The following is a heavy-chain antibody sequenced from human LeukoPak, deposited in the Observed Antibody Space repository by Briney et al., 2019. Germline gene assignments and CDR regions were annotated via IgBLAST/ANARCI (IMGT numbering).Heavy chain of an antibody. J-gene: IGHJ4*02. CDR3: AREYYGSGSEFDY. Sequence: GGSLRLSCAASGFTFSSYAMHWVRQAPGQRLEWMGWINAGNGNTKYSQKFQGRVTITRDTSASTAYMELSSLRSEDTAVYYCAREYYGSGSEFDYWGQGTLVTVSS. D-gene: IGHD3-10*01. V-gene: IGHV1-3*01. CDR2: INAGNGNT. CDR1: GFTFSSYA.